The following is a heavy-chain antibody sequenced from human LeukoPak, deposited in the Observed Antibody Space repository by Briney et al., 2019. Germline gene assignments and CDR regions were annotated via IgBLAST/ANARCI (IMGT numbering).Heavy chain of an antibody. D-gene: IGHD3-22*01. Sequence: GGSLRLSCAASGFTFSNAWMSWARQAPGKGLEWVGRIKSKTDGGTTDYAAPVRGRFTISRDDSKNTLYLQMNSLKTEDTAVYYCTTAADYYYDSSGSAFDIWGQGTMVTVSS. CDR1: GFTFSNAW. CDR3: TTAADYYYDSSGSAFDI. V-gene: IGHV3-15*01. J-gene: IGHJ3*02. CDR2: IKSKTDGGTT.